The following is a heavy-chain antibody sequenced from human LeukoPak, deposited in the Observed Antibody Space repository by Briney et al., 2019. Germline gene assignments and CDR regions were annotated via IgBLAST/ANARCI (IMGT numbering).Heavy chain of an antibody. D-gene: IGHD1-7*01. CDR3: ARGVKLEYYYYYMDV. V-gene: IGHV1-18*01. CDR2: ISAYNGNT. CDR1: GYTFTSYG. J-gene: IGHJ6*03. Sequence: ASVKVSCKASGYTFTSYGISWVRQAPGQGLEWMGWISAYNGNTNYAQKLQGRVTMTTDTSTSTAYMELRSLRSDDTAVYYCARGVKLEYYYYYMDVWGKGTTVTVSS.